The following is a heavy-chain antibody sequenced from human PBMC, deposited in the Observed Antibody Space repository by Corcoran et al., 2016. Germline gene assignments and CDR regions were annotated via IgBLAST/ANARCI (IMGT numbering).Heavy chain of an antibody. D-gene: IGHD3-10*01. Sequence: QVQLQESGPGLVKPSETLSLTCTVSGGSISSYYWSWIRQPAGKGLEWIGRIYTSGSTNYNPSLKSRVTMSVDTSKNQFSLKLSSVTAADTAVYYWAREAWFGELYWFDPWGQGTLVTVSS. CDR1: GGSISSYY. CDR3: AREAWFGELYWFDP. V-gene: IGHV4-4*07. J-gene: IGHJ5*02. CDR2: IYTSGST.